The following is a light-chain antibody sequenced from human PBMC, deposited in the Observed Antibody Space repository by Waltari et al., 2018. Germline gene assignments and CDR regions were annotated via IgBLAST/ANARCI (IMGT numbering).Light chain of an antibody. J-gene: IGKJ1*01. CDR2: KAS. CDR1: QSISSW. CDR3: QQCNSYPGT. V-gene: IGKV1-5*03. Sequence: DIQITQSPSTLSASVGDRVTITCRASQSISSWLTWYQQKPGKAPKLLIYKASSLESGVPSRFSGSGSGTEVTLTINSLQPDDFATYYCQQCNSYPGTFGQGTKVEIK.